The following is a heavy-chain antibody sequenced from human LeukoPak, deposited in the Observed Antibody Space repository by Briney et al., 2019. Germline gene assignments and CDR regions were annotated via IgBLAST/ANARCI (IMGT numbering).Heavy chain of an antibody. CDR3: TKDRPGSFDI. CDR1: GFTYTDYS. V-gene: IGHV3-23*01. J-gene: IGHJ3*02. CDR2: ISGTGYST. Sequence: TGGSLRLSCSAPGFTYTDYSMSWVRQVPGKGLEWVSFISGTGYSTYYADSVKGRLTISRDNSKNTLYLQMNSLRVEDTAIYYCTKDRPGSFDIWGQGTMVTVSS.